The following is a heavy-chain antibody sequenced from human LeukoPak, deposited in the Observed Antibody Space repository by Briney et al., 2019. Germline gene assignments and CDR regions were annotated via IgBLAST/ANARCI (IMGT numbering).Heavy chain of an antibody. CDR1: GGSISSGGYY. CDR3: ARSGYSSSWYPHFQH. J-gene: IGHJ1*01. Sequence: SETLSLTCTVSGGSISSGGYYWSWIRQPPGKGLEWIGYIYHSGSTYYNPSLKSRVTISVDRSKNQFSLKLSSVTAADTAVYYCARSGYSSSWYPHFQHWGQGTLVTVSS. D-gene: IGHD6-13*01. V-gene: IGHV4-30-2*01. CDR2: IYHSGST.